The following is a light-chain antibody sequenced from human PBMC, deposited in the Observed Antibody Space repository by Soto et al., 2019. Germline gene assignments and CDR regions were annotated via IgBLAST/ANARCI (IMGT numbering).Light chain of an antibody. J-gene: IGKJ5*01. CDR3: QQYGSSPT. CDR1: QSVNSNY. Sequence: EIVLTQSPGTLSLSPGEGATLSCRASQSVNSNYLAWYQQKPGQAPRLLIYGASSRATDIPDRFSGNGSGTDFTLTITRPEPEDSAVYYCQQYGSSPTFGQGTRLEIK. CDR2: GAS. V-gene: IGKV3-20*01.